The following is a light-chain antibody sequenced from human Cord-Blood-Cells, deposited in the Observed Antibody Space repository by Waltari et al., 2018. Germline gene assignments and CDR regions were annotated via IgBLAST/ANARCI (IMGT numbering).Light chain of an antibody. CDR2: DVS. J-gene: IGLJ2*01. V-gene: IGLV2-14*01. CDR1: SSDVGGYNY. CDR3: SSYTSSSVV. Sequence: QSALTQPASVSGSPGQSITISRTGTSSDVGGYNYVSWYLQHPGKAPKLMIYDVSNLPSVVSNRFSVSKAGNTTSLTISGLQAEDEADYYCSSYTSSSVVFGGGTKLTVL.